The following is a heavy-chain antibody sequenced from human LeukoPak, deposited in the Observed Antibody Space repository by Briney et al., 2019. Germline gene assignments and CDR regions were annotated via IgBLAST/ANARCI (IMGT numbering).Heavy chain of an antibody. D-gene: IGHD3-10*01. Sequence: SSETLSLTCTVSGGSISSSSYYWGWIRQPPGKGLEWIGSIYYSGSTYYNPSLKSRVTISVETSKNQFSLKLSSVTAADTAVYYCARESVKYYGSGRGSWDWGQGTLVTVSS. CDR2: IYYSGST. CDR1: GGSISSSSYY. V-gene: IGHV4-39*07. J-gene: IGHJ4*02. CDR3: ARESVKYYGSGRGSWD.